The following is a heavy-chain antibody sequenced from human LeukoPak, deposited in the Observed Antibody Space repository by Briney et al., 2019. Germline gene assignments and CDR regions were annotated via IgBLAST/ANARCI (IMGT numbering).Heavy chain of an antibody. V-gene: IGHV3-74*01. CDR1: GFAFSNYW. CDR2: IISDGSST. CDR3: ARDGSLPDY. Sequence: GGSLRLSCAASGFAFSNYWMHWVRQTPGKGLVWVSRIISDGSSTSYADSVKGRFTISRDNAKNTLYLQMNSLRAEDTAVYYCARDGSLPDYWGQRTLVTVSS. J-gene: IGHJ4*02.